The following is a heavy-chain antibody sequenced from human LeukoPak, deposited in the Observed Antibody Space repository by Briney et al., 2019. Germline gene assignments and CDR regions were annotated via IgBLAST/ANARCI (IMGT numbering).Heavy chain of an antibody. Sequence: GGSLRLSCAASGFTFSSYAMHWVRQAPGKGLEWVAVISYDGSNKYYADSVKGRFTISRDNSKNSLYLQMNSLRAEDTAVYYCARAPYAAAAGTGWFDPWGQGTLVTVSS. J-gene: IGHJ5*02. D-gene: IGHD6-13*01. CDR3: ARAPYAAAAGTGWFDP. CDR2: ISYDGSNK. V-gene: IGHV3-30*04. CDR1: GFTFSSYA.